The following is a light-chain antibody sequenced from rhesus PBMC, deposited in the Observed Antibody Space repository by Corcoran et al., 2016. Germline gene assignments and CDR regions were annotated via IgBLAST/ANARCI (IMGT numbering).Light chain of an antibody. CDR3: QQYSSSPWT. CDR1: QSVSSS. CDR2: GAS. J-gene: IGKJ1*01. Sequence: EIVMTQSPATLSLSPGERATLSCRASQSVSSSLAWYQQKPGQAPKLLIYGASSRATGIPDRFSGSGSGTDFTLTISSLQSEDFATYYCQQYSSSPWTFGQGTKVEIK. V-gene: IGKV3-42*02.